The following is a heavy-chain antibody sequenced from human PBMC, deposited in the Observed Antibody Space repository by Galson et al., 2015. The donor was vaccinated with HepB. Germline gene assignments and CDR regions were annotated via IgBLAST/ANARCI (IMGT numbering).Heavy chain of an antibody. CDR2: ISSSSSYI. J-gene: IGHJ4*02. CDR1: GFTFSSYS. CDR3: ARGGGYSYGNDFDY. Sequence: SLRLSCAASGFTFSSYSMNWVRQAPGKGLEWVSSISSSSSYIYYADSVKGRFTISRDNAKNSLYLQMNSLRAEDTAVYYCARGGGYSYGNDFDYWGQGTLVTVSS. V-gene: IGHV3-21*01. D-gene: IGHD5-18*01.